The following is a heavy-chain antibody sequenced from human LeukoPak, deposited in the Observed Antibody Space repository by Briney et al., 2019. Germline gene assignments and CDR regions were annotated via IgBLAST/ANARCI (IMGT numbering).Heavy chain of an antibody. J-gene: IGHJ4*02. CDR3: AKDRFYSSSSPFDY. V-gene: IGHV3-23*01. CDR1: GFTFSAYA. CDR2: ISGGGGST. D-gene: IGHD6-6*01. Sequence: GGSLRLSCEVSGFTFSAYALSWVRQAPGKGLEWVSGISGGGGSTYYADSVKGRFTISRDNSKNTLYLQMNSLRAEDTAVYYCAKDRFYSSSSPFDYWGQGTLVTVSS.